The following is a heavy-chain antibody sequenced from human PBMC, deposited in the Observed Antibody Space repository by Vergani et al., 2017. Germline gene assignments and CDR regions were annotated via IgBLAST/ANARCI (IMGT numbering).Heavy chain of an antibody. J-gene: IGHJ4*02. Sequence: QVQLVESGGGVVQPGRSLRLSCAASGFTFSSYGMHWVRQASGKGLEWVAVISYDGSNKYYADSVKGRFTISRDNSKNTLYLQMNSLRAEDTAVYYCAKDSPAANGSDYWGQGTLVTVSS. CDR3: AKDSPAANGSDY. CDR1: GFTFSSYG. V-gene: IGHV3-30*18. CDR2: ISYDGSNK. D-gene: IGHD6-13*01.